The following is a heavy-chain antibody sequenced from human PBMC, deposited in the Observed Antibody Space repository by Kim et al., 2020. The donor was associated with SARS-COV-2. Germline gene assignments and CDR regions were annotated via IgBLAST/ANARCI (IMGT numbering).Heavy chain of an antibody. CDR2: ISYDGSNK. V-gene: IGHV3-33*05. J-gene: IGHJ4*02. D-gene: IGHD5-12*01. CDR3: AREIGEWLRPKRFDY. Sequence: GGSLRLSCAASGFTFSSYGMHWVRQAPGKGLEWVAVISYDGSNKYYADSVKGRFTISRDNSKNTLYLQMNSLRAEDTAVYYCAREIGEWLRPKRFDYWGQGTLVTVSS. CDR1: GFTFSSYG.